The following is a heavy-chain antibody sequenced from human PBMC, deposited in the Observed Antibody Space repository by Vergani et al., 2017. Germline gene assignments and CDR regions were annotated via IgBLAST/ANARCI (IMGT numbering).Heavy chain of an antibody. CDR3: ARGASEYNWFDP. CDR2: IYYSGST. CDR1: GGSISSGDYY. D-gene: IGHD1-26*01. J-gene: IGHJ5*02. Sequence: QVQLQESGPGLVKPSQTLSLTCTVSGGSISSGDYYWSWIRQPPGKGLEWIGYIYYSGSTYYNPSLKSRGTISVDKSKNQFSLKLSSVTAADTAVYYCARGASEYNWFDPWGQGTLVTGSS. V-gene: IGHV4-30-4*01.